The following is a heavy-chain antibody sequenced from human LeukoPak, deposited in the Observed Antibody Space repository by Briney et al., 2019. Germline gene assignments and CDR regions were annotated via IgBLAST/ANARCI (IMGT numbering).Heavy chain of an antibody. Sequence: PGGSLRLSCAASGFTFSSYGMSWARQAPEKGLEWVSSISENVGRTYYADSVKGRFTISRDNSKNTLYLQMNTLRAEDTAFYYCANDHGGTGKTNWGQGTLVTVSS. D-gene: IGHD7-27*01. CDR1: GFTFSSYG. J-gene: IGHJ4*02. CDR2: ISENVGRT. CDR3: ANDHGGTGKTN. V-gene: IGHV3-23*01.